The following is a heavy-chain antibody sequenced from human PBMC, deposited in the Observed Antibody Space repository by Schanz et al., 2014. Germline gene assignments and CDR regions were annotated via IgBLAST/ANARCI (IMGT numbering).Heavy chain of an antibody. CDR2: IYSGIGA. CDR3: ARANYRRKINFDY. V-gene: IGHV3-66*01. Sequence: EVQLLDSGGGLVQPGGSLRLSCAASGFTFSTYAMSWVRQAPGKGLEWVSVIYSGIGAYYADSVKDRFTVSRDNSKNTVYLQMNRLRAEDTAVYYCARANYRRKINFDYWGRGTLVTVSS. J-gene: IGHJ4*02. CDR1: GFTFSTYA. D-gene: IGHD3-10*01.